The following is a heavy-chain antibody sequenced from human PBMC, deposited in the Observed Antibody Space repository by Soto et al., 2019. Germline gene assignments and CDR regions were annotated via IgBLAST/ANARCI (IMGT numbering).Heavy chain of an antibody. D-gene: IGHD2-15*01. CDR1: GYGFSIYD. Sequence: GASVNVYWKAAGYGFSIYDINWGRQATRQGLEWMGWMNPNSGNTGYAQKFQGRVTMTRNTSISTAYMELSSLRSEDTAVYYCAKVYCSGGSCYSPGTVWFDPWGQGTLVTVSS. J-gene: IGHJ5*02. CDR3: AKVYCSGGSCYSPGTVWFDP. CDR2: MNPNSGNT. V-gene: IGHV1-8*01.